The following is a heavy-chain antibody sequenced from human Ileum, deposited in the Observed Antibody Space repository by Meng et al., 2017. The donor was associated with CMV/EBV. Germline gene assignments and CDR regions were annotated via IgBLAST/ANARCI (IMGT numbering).Heavy chain of an antibody. CDR1: GYTFSNYA. V-gene: IGHV1-69*06. Sequence: GYTFSNYAISWMRQAPGQGLEWMGGIIPILGTANYAPKFQGRLTITADKSTTTAYMELSSLRSEDTAVYYCARDRYYDSSGYYFESAYWGEGTLAPSPQ. J-gene: IGHJ4*02. CDR2: IIPILGTA. CDR3: ARDRYYDSSGYYFESAY. D-gene: IGHD3-22*01.